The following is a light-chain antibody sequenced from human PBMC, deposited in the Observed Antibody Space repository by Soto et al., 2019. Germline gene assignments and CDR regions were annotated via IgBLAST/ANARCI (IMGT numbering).Light chain of an antibody. CDR3: SSYTGSTTPWV. CDR2: DVS. Sequence: QAASVSGSPGQSITISCTGTSSDIGAYNYVSWYQQHPGKAPKLMIYDVSHRPSGVPVRFSGSKSGNTASLTISGLQAEDETEYYCSSYTGSTTPWVFGGGTQLTVL. J-gene: IGLJ3*02. CDR1: SSDIGAYNY. V-gene: IGLV2-14*03.